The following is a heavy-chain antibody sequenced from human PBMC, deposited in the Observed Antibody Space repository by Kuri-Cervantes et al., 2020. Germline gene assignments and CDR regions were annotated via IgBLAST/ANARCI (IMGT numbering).Heavy chain of an antibody. D-gene: IGHD4-17*01. V-gene: IGHV3-53*01. J-gene: IGHJ4*02. CDR3: AKVEAYGDAAFDY. Sequence: GGSLRLSCVASGFSVNMKYMSWIRQAPGKGLEWVSIIYRSGSTNYADSVKGRFTISRDNSKNTLYLQMNSLRAEDTAVYYCAKVEAYGDAAFDYWGQGTLVTVSS. CDR2: IYRSGST. CDR1: GFSVNMKY.